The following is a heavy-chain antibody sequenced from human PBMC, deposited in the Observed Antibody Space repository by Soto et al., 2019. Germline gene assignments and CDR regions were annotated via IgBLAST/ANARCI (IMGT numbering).Heavy chain of an antibody. CDR1: GITFSSYA. CDR3: ARDPIIGPGIAFDI. CDR2: ISDIGVGT. Sequence: PGGSLRLSCAASGITFSSYAMIWVRQAPGKGLEWVSAISDIGVGTYYADSVKGRFTISRDNSQNTLYLQMISLRAEDTAVYYCARDPIIGPGIAFDIWGQGTLVTVSS. V-gene: IGHV3-23*01. D-gene: IGHD2-2*01. J-gene: IGHJ3*02.